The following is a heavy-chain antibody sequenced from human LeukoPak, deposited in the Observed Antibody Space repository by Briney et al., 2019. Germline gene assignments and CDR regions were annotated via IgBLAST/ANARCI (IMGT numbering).Heavy chain of an antibody. D-gene: IGHD3-22*01. V-gene: IGHV3-21*01. J-gene: IGHJ4*02. CDR3: ARLRRNSDRSDFFYYYDH. CDR1: GFNFDDYA. Sequence: GRSLRLSCAASGFNFDDYAMNWVRQAPGKGLEWVASVNTVSSYIYYADSMRGRFTISRDNAKNSLFLQMNSLRAEDTAVYYCARLRRNSDRSDFFYYYDHWGQGTLVTVSS. CDR2: VNTVSSYI.